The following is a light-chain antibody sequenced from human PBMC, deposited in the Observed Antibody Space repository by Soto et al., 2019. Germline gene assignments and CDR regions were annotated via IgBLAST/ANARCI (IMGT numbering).Light chain of an antibody. Sequence: QPVLTQPPSASGTPGQWVTISCSGSSSNIASNTVNWYQQLPGTAPKLLIYSNDQRPSGVPDRFSGSKSGTSATLGITGLQAGDEGDYYCATWDSRLRALLFGGGTKLTVL. CDR1: SSNIASNT. CDR2: SND. CDR3: ATWDSRLRALL. J-gene: IGLJ2*01. V-gene: IGLV1-44*01.